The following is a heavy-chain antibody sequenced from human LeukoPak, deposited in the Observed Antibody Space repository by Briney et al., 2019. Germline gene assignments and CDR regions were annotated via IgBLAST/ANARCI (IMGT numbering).Heavy chain of an antibody. Sequence: PSETLSLTCAVSGGSISRTNWWSWIRQPPGKGLEWIGYIYDSGSTNYNPSLKSRVTMSVDTSKNQFSLKLSSVTAADTAVYYCARVDSSTWYAIIDYWGQGTLVTVSS. CDR1: GGSISRTNW. CDR2: IYDSGST. J-gene: IGHJ4*02. V-gene: IGHV4-59*01. D-gene: IGHD6-13*01. CDR3: ARVDSSTWYAIIDY.